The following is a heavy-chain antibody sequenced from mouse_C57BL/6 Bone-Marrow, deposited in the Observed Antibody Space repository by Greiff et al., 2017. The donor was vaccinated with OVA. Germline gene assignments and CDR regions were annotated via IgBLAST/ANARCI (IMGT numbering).Heavy chain of an antibody. D-gene: IGHD2-5*01. CDR3: ARDSNYFFDY. Sequence: EVQLVEPGPELVKPGASVKISCKASGYSFTDYYMNWVKQSNGKGLEWIGVINPNYGTTRYNQKFQGKATLTVDQSSSTASMQLNSLTSEYSSVYYCARDSNYFFDYWGQGTTLTVAS. J-gene: IGHJ2*01. CDR1: GYSFTDYY. V-gene: IGHV1-39*01. CDR2: INPNYGTT.